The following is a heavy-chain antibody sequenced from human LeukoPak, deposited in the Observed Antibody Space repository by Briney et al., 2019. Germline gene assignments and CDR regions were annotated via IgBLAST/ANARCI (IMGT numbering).Heavy chain of an antibody. J-gene: IGHJ5*02. CDR3: ARVMVLYDFWSDSPWFDP. CDR2: MNPNSGNT. D-gene: IGHD3-3*01. CDR1: GYTFTSYD. V-gene: IGHV1-8*03. Sequence: ASVKVSCKASGYTFTSYDINWVRQATGQGLEWMGWMNPNSGNTGYAQKFQGRVTITRNTSISTAYMELSSLRSEDTAVYYCARVMVLYDFWSDSPWFDPWGQGTLVTVSS.